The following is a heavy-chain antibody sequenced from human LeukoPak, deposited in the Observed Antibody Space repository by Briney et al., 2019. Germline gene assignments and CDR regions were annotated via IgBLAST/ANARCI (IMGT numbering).Heavy chain of an antibody. V-gene: IGHV3-7*04. J-gene: IGHJ1*01. CDR3: ARDFSSGWYGYFQY. CDR1: GFTFSTYA. D-gene: IGHD6-19*01. Sequence: GGSLRLSCSASGFTFSTYAMHWVRQAPGKGLEWVANIKDDESEKYYVDSVKGRFTISRDNAKNSLYLQMNTLRAEDTAVYYCARDFSSGWYGYFQYWGQGTLVTVSS. CDR2: IKDDESEK.